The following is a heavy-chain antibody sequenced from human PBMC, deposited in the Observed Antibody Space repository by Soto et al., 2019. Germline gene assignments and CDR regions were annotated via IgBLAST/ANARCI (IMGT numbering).Heavy chain of an antibody. CDR3: AREGPVAFRSTWHFDY. J-gene: IGHJ4*02. Sequence: QVHLVESGGGVVQPGRSLRLSCAASGFTFSNFAMHWFRQAPGKGLEWVAVMSFDGTTKFYADSVKGRFTVSRDNSQNTLYLQVNSLRDEDTAVYYCAREGPVAFRSTWHFDYWGQGTLVTVSS. D-gene: IGHD5-12*01. V-gene: IGHV3-30-3*01. CDR1: GFTFSNFA. CDR2: MSFDGTTK.